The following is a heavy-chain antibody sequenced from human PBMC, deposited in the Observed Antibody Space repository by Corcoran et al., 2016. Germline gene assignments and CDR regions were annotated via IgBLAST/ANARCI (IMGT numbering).Heavy chain of an antibody. CDR3: ARSPISYQIYYYGMDV. V-gene: IGHV1-2*02. J-gene: IGHJ6*02. D-gene: IGHD2-2*01. Sequence: QVQLVQSGAEVKKPGASVKVSCKASGYTFTGYYMHWVRQAPGQGLEWMGWINPNSGGTNYAQKFQGRVTMTRATSINTAYMELSGLRSDDTAVYYCARSPISYQIYYYGMDVWGQGTTVTVSS. CDR1: GYTFTGYY. CDR2: INPNSGGT.